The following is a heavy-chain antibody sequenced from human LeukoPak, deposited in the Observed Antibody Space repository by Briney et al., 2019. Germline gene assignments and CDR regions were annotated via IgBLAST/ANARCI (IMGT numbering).Heavy chain of an antibody. V-gene: IGHV4-59*12. D-gene: IGHD1-14*01. CDR1: GGSISSYY. Sequence: SETLSLTCTVSGGSISSYYWSWIRQPAGKGLEWIGTIYYSGSTYYNPSLKSRVTISVDTSKNQFSLKLSSVTAADTAVYYCARDYGSSGAFDIWGQGTMVTVSS. J-gene: IGHJ3*02. CDR2: IYYSGST. CDR3: ARDYGSSGAFDI.